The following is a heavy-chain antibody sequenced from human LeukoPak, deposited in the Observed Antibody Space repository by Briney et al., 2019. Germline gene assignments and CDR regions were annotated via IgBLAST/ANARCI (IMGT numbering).Heavy chain of an antibody. Sequence: GGSLRLSCAASGFTFSSYSMNWVRQAPGKGLEGLSYILHNSATIYYANSVKGRFTISRDNAKNSLYLQMNSLRAEDTAVYYCARAYYCGSGSYPDSWGQGTLVTVSS. J-gene: IGHJ5*01. CDR3: ARAYYCGSGSYPDS. V-gene: IGHV3-48*04. CDR2: ILHNSATI. CDR1: GFTFSSYS. D-gene: IGHD3-10*01.